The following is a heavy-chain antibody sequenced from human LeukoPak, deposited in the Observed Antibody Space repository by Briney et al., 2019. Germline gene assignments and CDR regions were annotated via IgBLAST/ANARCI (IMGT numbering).Heavy chain of an antibody. CDR2: IYSGGST. D-gene: IGHD3-9*01. CDR3: ARLPPPVLYDILTGYYV. Sequence: PGGSLRLSCAASGFTVSSNYMSWVRQAPGKGLEWVSVIYSGGSTYYADSVKGRFTISRDNSKNTLYLQMNSLRAEDTAVYYCARLPPPVLYDILTGYYVWGQGTLVTVSS. V-gene: IGHV3-53*01. CDR1: GFTVSSNY. J-gene: IGHJ4*02.